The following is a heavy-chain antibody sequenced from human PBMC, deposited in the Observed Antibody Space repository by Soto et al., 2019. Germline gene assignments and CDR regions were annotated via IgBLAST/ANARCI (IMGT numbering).Heavy chain of an antibody. CDR3: ARAPTYYYDSSGYYVDY. J-gene: IGHJ4*02. Sequence: QVQLVESGGGLVKPGGSLRLSCAASGFTFSDYYMSWIRQAPGKGLEWVSYISSSSSYSNDADSVKGRFTISRDNAKNSLYLQMNSLRAEDTAVYYCARAPTYYYDSSGYYVDYWGQGTLVTVSS. CDR1: GFTFSDYY. D-gene: IGHD3-22*01. V-gene: IGHV3-11*05. CDR2: ISSSSSYS.